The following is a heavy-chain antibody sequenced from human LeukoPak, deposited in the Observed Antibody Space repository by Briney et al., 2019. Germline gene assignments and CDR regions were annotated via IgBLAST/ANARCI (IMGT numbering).Heavy chain of an antibody. V-gene: IGHV3-23*01. CDR3: AKGDSSDYQVNDY. J-gene: IGHJ4*02. CDR1: GFTLSNYA. D-gene: IGHD3-22*01. CDR2: ISGSGGST. Sequence: GGSLRLSCAASGFTLSNYAMSWVRQAPGKGLEWVSGISGSGGSTYYADSVKGRFTIFRDNSKNTLYLEMNSLRAGDTALYYCAKGDSSDYQVNDYWGQGTVVTVSS.